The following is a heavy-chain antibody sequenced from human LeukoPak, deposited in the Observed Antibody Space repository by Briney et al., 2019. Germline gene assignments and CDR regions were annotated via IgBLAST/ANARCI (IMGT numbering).Heavy chain of an antibody. CDR3: ARDQQLVPLNYYYGMDV. CDR1: GFTFSSYW. D-gene: IGHD6-13*01. Sequence: GGSLRLSCAASGFTFSSYWMHWVRQAPGKGLVWVSRINSDGGTTGYADSVKGRFTISRDNAKNSLYLQMNSLRAEDTAVYYCARDQQLVPLNYYYGMDVWGQGTTVTVSS. V-gene: IGHV3-74*01. CDR2: INSDGGTT. J-gene: IGHJ6*02.